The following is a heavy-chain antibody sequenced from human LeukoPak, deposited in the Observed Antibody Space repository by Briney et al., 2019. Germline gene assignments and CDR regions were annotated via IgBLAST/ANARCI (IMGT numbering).Heavy chain of an antibody. J-gene: IGHJ4*02. Sequence: GGFLRLSSSASGFTFGDYSMSWFRQAPGKGLEWVGFIRNKAYGGTAEYAASVKGRFTISRDDSESIAYLQMDSLKTEDTAVYYCSREVRYFDWFQADYWGQGTLVTVSS. D-gene: IGHD3-9*01. CDR2: IRNKAYGGTA. CDR1: GFTFGDYS. V-gene: IGHV3-49*03. CDR3: SREVRYFDWFQADY.